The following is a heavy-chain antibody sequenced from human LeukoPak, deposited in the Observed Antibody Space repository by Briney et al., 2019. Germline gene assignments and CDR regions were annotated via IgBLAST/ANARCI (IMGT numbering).Heavy chain of an antibody. D-gene: IGHD2-2*01. CDR3: ARDKDIVVVPAAMTWDYYYGMDV. V-gene: IGHV4-61*01. Sequence: SETLSLTCTVSGGSVSSGSYYWSWIRQPPGRGLEWIVYIYYSGSTNYNPSLKSRVTISVDTSKNQFSLKLSSVTAAATAVYYCARDKDIVVVPAAMTWDYYYGMDVWGKGTTVTVSS. J-gene: IGHJ6*04. CDR1: GGSVSSGSYY. CDR2: IYYSGST.